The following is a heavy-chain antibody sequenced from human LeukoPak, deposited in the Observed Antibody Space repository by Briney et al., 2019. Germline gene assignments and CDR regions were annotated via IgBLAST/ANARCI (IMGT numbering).Heavy chain of an antibody. V-gene: IGHV4-34*01. J-gene: IGHJ4*02. D-gene: IGHD3-3*01. CDR3: ARGKSGLTIFGVVIHYYFDY. Sequence: SETLSLTCAVYGGSFSGYYWSWIRQPPGKGLEWIGEINHSGSTNYNPSLKSRVTISVDTSKNQFSLKLSSVTAADTAVYYCARGKSGLTIFGVVIHYYFDYWGQGTLVTVSS. CDR1: GGSFSGYY. CDR2: INHSGST.